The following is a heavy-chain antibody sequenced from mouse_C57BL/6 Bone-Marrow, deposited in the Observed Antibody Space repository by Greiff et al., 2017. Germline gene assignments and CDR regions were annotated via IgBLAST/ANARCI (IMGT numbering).Heavy chain of an antibody. CDR1: GYTFTDYY. CDR2: IFPGSGST. Sequence: QVQLQQSGPELVKPGASVKISCKASGYTFTDYYINWVKQRPGQGLEWIGWIFPGSGSTYYNEKFKGKATLTVDKSSNTAYMLLSSLTSEDSAVYCCARSAYYSNYPVAYWGQGTLVTVSA. J-gene: IGHJ3*01. CDR3: ARSAYYSNYPVAY. V-gene: IGHV1-75*01. D-gene: IGHD2-5*01.